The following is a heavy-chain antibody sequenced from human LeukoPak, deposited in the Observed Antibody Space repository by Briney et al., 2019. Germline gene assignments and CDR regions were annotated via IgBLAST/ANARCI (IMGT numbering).Heavy chain of an antibody. Sequence: GGSLRLSCAASGFTFDDYAMHWVRQAPGKGLEWVSGISWNSGSIGYADSVKGRFTISRDNAKNSLYLQMNSLRAEDMALYYCAKATIPEGKGAFDYWGQGTLVTVSS. D-gene: IGHD3-10*01. CDR2: ISWNSGSI. V-gene: IGHV3-9*03. CDR3: AKATIPEGKGAFDY. J-gene: IGHJ4*02. CDR1: GFTFDDYA.